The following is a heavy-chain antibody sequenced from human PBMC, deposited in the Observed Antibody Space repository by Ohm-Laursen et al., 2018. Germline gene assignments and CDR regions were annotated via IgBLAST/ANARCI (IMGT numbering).Heavy chain of an antibody. J-gene: IGHJ4*02. V-gene: IGHV4-59*08. CDR3: ARRDYRNGFKFDF. Sequence: TLSLTCTVSGGSISGYYWSWIRQPPGKGLEWIGYIYYTGSTNYSPSLESRAIMSVDTSKNQFSLRVSSVTAADTAVYYCARRDYRNGFKFDFWGQGTLVTVSS. CDR2: IYYTGST. D-gene: IGHD3-16*01. CDR1: GGSISGYY.